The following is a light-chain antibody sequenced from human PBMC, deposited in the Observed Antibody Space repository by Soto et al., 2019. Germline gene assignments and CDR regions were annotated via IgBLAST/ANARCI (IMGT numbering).Light chain of an antibody. CDR3: LQTYSTPGT. J-gene: IGKJ2*02. Sequence: DIQMTQSPSSLSASVGDRVTITCRASQSISGYLNWYQQKPGRAPNLLIYTAFSLQSEVPSRFSGSASGTDFPLTISSLQPEDFATYYCLQTYSTPGTFGQGAKLEIK. CDR1: QSISGY. CDR2: TAF. V-gene: IGKV1-39*01.